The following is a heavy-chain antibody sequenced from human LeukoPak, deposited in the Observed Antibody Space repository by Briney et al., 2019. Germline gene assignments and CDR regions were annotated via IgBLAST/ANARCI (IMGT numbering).Heavy chain of an antibody. CDR3: AKDLGGLLSYFDY. Sequence: PGGSLRLSCAASGFTFSSYGMHWVRQAPGKGLEWVAVIWYDGSNKYYADSVKGRFTISRDNSKNTLYLQMNSLRAEDTAVYYCAKDLGGLLSYFDYWGQGTLVTVSS. CDR2: IWYDGSNK. CDR1: GFTFSSYG. D-gene: IGHD1-26*01. V-gene: IGHV3-33*06. J-gene: IGHJ4*02.